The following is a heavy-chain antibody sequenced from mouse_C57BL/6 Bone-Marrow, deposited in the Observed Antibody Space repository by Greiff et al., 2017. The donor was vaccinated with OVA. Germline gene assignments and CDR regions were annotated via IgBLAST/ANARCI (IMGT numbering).Heavy chain of an antibody. D-gene: IGHD2-4*01. CDR2: ISDGGSYT. CDR3: ARDYDYGDY. CDR1: GFTFSSYA. Sequence: EVQRVESGGGLVKPGGSLTLSCAASGFTFSSYAMSWVRQTPEKRLEWVATISDGGSYTYYPDNVKGRFTISRDNAKNNLYLQMSHLKSEDTAMYYCARDYDYGDYWGQGTTLTVSS. J-gene: IGHJ2*01. V-gene: IGHV5-4*01.